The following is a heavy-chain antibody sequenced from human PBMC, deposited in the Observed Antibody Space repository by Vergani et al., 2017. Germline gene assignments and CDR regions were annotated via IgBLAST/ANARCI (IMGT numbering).Heavy chain of an antibody. D-gene: IGHD1-14*01. CDR2: IDRTGRT. CDR3: ASDGMSPAEIDPKNAFHV. CDR1: GYSISSGYL. Sequence: QVQLQESGPRLVKPSETLSLICSVSGYSISSGYLWGWIRQSPGKGLEWLGTIDRTGRTHLSPSLKSRLTISVDTTKNQFSLRLTSATAADTAVYFCASDGMSPAEIDPKNAFHVWGQGTRVSV. J-gene: IGHJ3*01. V-gene: IGHV4-38-2*02.